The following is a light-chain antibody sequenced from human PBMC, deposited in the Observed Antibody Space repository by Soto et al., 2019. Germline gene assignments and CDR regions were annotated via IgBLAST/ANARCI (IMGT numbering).Light chain of an antibody. CDR3: QQYNDWPLT. CDR2: GAS. V-gene: IGKV3-15*01. J-gene: IGKJ4*01. Sequence: EIVMTQSPATLSVSPGERATLSCRASQSVSSNLAWYQQKRGQAPRLLIYGASTRATGLPDRNSGSGSGTEFTLTISSLQSEDFALYYCQQYNDWPLTFGGGTKVEIK. CDR1: QSVSSN.